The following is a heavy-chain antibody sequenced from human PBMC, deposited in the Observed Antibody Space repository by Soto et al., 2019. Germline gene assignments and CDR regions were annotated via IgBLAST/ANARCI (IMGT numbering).Heavy chain of an antibody. V-gene: IGHV3-23*01. Sequence: GGSLRLSCAASGFTFSSYAMSWVRQAPGKGLEWVSAISGSGGSTYYADSVKGRFTISRDNSKNTLYLQMNSLRAEDTAVYYCAKDEFEGPPRFDYGMDVWGQGTTVTVSS. CDR3: AKDEFEGPPRFDYGMDV. J-gene: IGHJ6*02. CDR1: GFTFSSYA. D-gene: IGHD3-10*01. CDR2: ISGSGGST.